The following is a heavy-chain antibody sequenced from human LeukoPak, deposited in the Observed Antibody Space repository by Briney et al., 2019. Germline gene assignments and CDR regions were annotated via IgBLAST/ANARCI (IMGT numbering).Heavy chain of an antibody. J-gene: IGHJ2*01. CDR2: IYYTGGT. CDR1: GGSISSYY. Sequence: SETLSLTCTVSGGSISSYYWSWIRPPPGKGLVWIGYIYYTGGTNYNPSLRSRVATSIDPSKNHFSLKLNSVTAADTAVYYCARASGDYGDLYWYFDLWGRGTLVTVSS. V-gene: IGHV4-59*01. CDR3: ARASGDYGDLYWYFDL. D-gene: IGHD4-17*01.